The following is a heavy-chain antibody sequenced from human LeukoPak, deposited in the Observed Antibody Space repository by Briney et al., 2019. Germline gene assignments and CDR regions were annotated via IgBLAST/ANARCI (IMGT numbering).Heavy chain of an antibody. D-gene: IGHD3-22*01. Sequence: SETLSLTCTVSGGSIRSSYYYWGWIRQPPGKGLEWIGSIYDSGSTYYNPSLKSRVTIPVDTSKNQFSLKLNSVTAADTAVYYCARGAYYYDSSGYLAHWGQGTLVTVSS. CDR1: GGSIRSSYYY. V-gene: IGHV4-39*01. CDR3: ARGAYYYDSSGYLAH. CDR2: IYDSGST. J-gene: IGHJ4*02.